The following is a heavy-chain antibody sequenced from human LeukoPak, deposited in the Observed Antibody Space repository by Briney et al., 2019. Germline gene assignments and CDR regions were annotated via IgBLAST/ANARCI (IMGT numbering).Heavy chain of an antibody. D-gene: IGHD6-19*01. V-gene: IGHV3-48*03. J-gene: IGHJ1*01. Sequence: GGSLRLSCAASGFTFSSYQMNWVRQSPGKGLEWVSYISRSDNTIHYADSVKRRLTIPRDNAKTSLYLQTNPRRAEHTAVYYCARAGLQLWGEGTLVTVSS. CDR2: ISRSDNTI. CDR3: ARAGLQL. CDR1: GFTFSSYQ.